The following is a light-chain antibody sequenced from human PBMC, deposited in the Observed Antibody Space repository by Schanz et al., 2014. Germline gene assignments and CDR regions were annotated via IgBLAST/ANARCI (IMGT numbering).Light chain of an antibody. Sequence: DIQMTQSPSSVSASVGDRVTITCRASQGISSYLAWYQQKPGKAPKLLIYAAASLQSGVPSRFSGRGSGADFTLTISSLQPDDFATYYCQQYNTYSPWTFGQGTKVEIK. CDR1: QGISSY. V-gene: IGKV1-16*01. CDR2: AAA. J-gene: IGKJ1*01. CDR3: QQYNTYSPWT.